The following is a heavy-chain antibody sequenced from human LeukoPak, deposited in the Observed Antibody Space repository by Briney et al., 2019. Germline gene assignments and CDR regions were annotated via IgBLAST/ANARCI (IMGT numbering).Heavy chain of an antibody. D-gene: IGHD3-16*01. J-gene: IGHJ3*02. Sequence: GGSLRLSCAASGFALSSIYMDWVRQAPGKGLEWVSVMYSGGSTNYADSLKGRFTISRDDSKNTLYLQMNSLRAEDTAIYYCARDRVVTFGGVIVGAFDIWGQGTMVTVSS. CDR3: ARDRVVTFGGVIVGAFDI. CDR2: MYSGGST. V-gene: IGHV3-53*01. CDR1: GFALSSIY.